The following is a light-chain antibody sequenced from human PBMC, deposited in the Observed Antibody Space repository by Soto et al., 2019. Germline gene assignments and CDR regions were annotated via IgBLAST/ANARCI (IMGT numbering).Light chain of an antibody. CDR3: QQYDSSVCT. CDR2: RAS. J-gene: IGKJ2*02. V-gene: IGKV3-20*01. Sequence: EIVLTQSPGTLSLSPRERATLSCRARQSVSSSYLAWYQQKPGQAPRLLIYRASSRATGIPDRFSGSGSGTDFTLTISRVEPEDFAVYYCQQYDSSVCTFGQGTQLEIK. CDR1: QSVSSSY.